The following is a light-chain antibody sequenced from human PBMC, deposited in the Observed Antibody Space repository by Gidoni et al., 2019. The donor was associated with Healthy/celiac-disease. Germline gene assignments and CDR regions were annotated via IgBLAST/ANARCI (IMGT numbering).Light chain of an antibody. CDR1: QSISSY. Sequence: DIKMTQSPSSLSASVGDRVTITCRASQSISSYLNWYQQKPGKAPKLLIYAASSLQSGVPSRFSGSGSGTDFTLTSSSLQPEDFANYYCQQSYRTPPTFGGGTKVEIK. CDR3: QQSYRTPPT. V-gene: IGKV1-39*01. CDR2: AAS. J-gene: IGKJ4*01.